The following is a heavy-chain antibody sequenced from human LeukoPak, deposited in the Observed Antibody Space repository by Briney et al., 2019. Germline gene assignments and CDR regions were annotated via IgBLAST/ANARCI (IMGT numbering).Heavy chain of an antibody. V-gene: IGHV1-2*02. D-gene: IGHD2-2*01. CDR1: GYTFSGYY. J-gene: IGHJ4*02. CDR2: INPNTGAT. Sequence: ASVKVSCKASGYTFSGYYVHWVRQAPGQGLEWMGWINPNTGATNYAQKFQGRVTMTRDTSISAAFLELSMLTSDDTAVYYCARGGSTIVVVPASNLPSDYLGQGTLVTVSS. CDR3: ARGGSTIVVVPASNLPSDY.